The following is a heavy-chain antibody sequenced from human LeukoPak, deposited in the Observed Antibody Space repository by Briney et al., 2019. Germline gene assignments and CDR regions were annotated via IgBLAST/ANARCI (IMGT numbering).Heavy chain of an antibody. Sequence: GGSLRLSCAASGFTFSNYAMNWVRQAPGKGLEWVSAIVGSGGSTYYADSVKGRFTISRDNSKNTLYLQMNSLRAEDTAVYYCAKASAMIVVVSKHFDYWGQGTLVTVSS. V-gene: IGHV3-23*01. CDR1: GFTFSNYA. D-gene: IGHD3-22*01. J-gene: IGHJ4*02. CDR3: AKASAMIVVVSKHFDY. CDR2: IVGSGGST.